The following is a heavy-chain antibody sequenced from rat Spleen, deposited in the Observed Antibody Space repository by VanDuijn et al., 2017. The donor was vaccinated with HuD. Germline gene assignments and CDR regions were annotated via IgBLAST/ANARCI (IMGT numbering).Heavy chain of an antibody. CDR2: IRTQATRSTT. Sequence: EVKLLESGGGLVQPGGSMRLSCAASGFTFTDFYMNWIRQPAGKAPAWLGFIRTQATRSTTEYTPSVKGLFTISRDNTQNMLYLQMNNLRAEDTATYYCAREGNYYDGGNYWYFDFWGPGTMVTVSS. V-gene: IGHV7-7*01. J-gene: IGHJ1*01. CDR3: AREGNYYDGGNYWYFDF. CDR1: GFTFTDFY. D-gene: IGHD1-12*02.